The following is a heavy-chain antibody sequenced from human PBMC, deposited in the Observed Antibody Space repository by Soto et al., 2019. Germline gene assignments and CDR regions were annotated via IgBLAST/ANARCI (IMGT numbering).Heavy chain of an antibody. CDR3: ARGRDGEPFDY. CDR1: GFTVSSNY. J-gene: IGHJ4*02. V-gene: IGHV3-66*01. CDR2: IYSGGST. Sequence: GGSLRLSCAASGFTVSSNYMSWVRQAPGKGLEWVSVIYSGGSTYYADSVKGRFTISRDNSKNTLYLQMNSLGAEDTAVYYCARGRDGEPFDYWGQGTLVTVSS. D-gene: IGHD4-17*01.